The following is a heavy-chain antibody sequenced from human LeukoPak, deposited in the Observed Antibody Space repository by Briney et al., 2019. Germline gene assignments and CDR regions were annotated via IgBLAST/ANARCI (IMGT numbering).Heavy chain of an antibody. D-gene: IGHD3-16*01. CDR2: IWYDGSNK. J-gene: IGHJ4*02. Sequence: GGSLRLSCAASGFTVSNNYMSWVRQALGKGLEWVAVIWYDGSNKYYADSVKGRFTISRDNSKNMLFLQMNSLTVEDTAVYYCARWGDGEKFDYWGQGTLLTVSS. V-gene: IGHV3-33*08. CDR1: GFTVSNNY. CDR3: ARWGDGEKFDY.